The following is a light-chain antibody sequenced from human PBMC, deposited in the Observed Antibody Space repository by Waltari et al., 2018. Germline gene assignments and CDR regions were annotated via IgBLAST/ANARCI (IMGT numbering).Light chain of an antibody. CDR1: QSVSSNQ. J-gene: IGKJ1*01. CDR3: QQYGSSPWT. V-gene: IGKV3-20*01. Sequence: EVVLTQSPRTLSLSPGERATRPCRASQSVSSNQLAWFQQRPGQAPRLVIYGASIRATGIPDMFSGSGSGTDFTLTISRLEPEDCGVFYCQQYGSSPWTFGQGTKVEIK. CDR2: GAS.